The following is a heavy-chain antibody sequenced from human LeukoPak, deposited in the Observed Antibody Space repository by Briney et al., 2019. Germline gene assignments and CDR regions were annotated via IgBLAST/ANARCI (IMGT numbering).Heavy chain of an antibody. CDR3: ARDQGGRGPTTVDY. D-gene: IGHD1-14*01. J-gene: IGHJ4*02. CDR2: ISNDGSDL. V-gene: IGHV3-74*01. Sequence: GGSLSLSCAASGFTFSRSWMPWFRHSQEKGLVWFSRISNDGSDLRYSDSVRGRFTISRDNAKNTLYLQMNSLRAEDTAVYYCARDQGGRGPTTVDYWGQGTLVTVSS. CDR1: GFTFSRSW.